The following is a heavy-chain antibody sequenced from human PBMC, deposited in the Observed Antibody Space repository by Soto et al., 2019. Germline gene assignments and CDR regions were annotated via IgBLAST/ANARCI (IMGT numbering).Heavy chain of an antibody. CDR3: AGGIAARPLGY. V-gene: IGHV4-30-2*01. D-gene: IGHD6-6*01. CDR1: GGSISSGGYS. CDR2: MYHSGST. Sequence: SETLSLTCAVSGGSISSGGYSWSWIRQPPGKGLEWIGYMYHSGSTYYNPSLKSRVTISIDRSKNQFSLKLSSVTAADTAVYYCAGGIAARPLGYWGQGTLVTVSS. J-gene: IGHJ4*02.